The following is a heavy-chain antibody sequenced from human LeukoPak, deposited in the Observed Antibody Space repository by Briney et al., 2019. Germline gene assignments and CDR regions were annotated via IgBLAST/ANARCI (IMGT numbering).Heavy chain of an antibody. Sequence: ASVKVSCKASGYTFTGYYMHWVRQAPGQGLGWMGWINPNSGGTNYAQKFQGRVTMTRDTSISTAYMELSRLRSDDTAVYYCARLHCSSTSCQIDYWGQGTLVTVSS. CDR3: ARLHCSSTSCQIDY. CDR2: INPNSGGT. V-gene: IGHV1-2*02. CDR1: GYTFTGYY. D-gene: IGHD2-2*01. J-gene: IGHJ4*02.